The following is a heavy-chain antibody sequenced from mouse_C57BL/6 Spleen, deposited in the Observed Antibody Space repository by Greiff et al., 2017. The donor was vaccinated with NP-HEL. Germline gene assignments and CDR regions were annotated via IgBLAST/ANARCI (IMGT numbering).Heavy chain of an antibody. Sequence: VQLQQPGAELVRPGTSVKLSCKASGYTFTSYWMHWVKQRPGQGLEWIGVIDPSDSYTNYNQKFKGKATLTVDTSSSTAYMQLSSLTSEDSAVYYCATVDGYYDRWYFDVWGTGTTVTVSS. CDR1: GYTFTSYW. CDR3: ATVDGYYDRWYFDV. V-gene: IGHV1-59*01. D-gene: IGHD2-3*01. J-gene: IGHJ1*03. CDR2: IDPSDSYT.